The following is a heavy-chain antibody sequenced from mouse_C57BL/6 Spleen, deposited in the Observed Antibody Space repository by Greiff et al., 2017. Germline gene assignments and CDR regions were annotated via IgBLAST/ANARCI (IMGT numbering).Heavy chain of an antibody. CDR3: ARERYYGSPYFDY. CDR1: GYTFTSYW. D-gene: IGHD1-1*01. V-gene: IGHV1-64*01. J-gene: IGHJ2*01. CDR2: IHPNSGST. Sequence: QVQLQQSGAELVKPGASVTLSCKASGYTFTSYWMHWVQQRPGQGLEWIGMIHPNSGSTNYNEKFKSKATLTVDKSSSTAYMQLSSLTSEDSAVYYCARERYYGSPYFDYWGQGTTLTVSS.